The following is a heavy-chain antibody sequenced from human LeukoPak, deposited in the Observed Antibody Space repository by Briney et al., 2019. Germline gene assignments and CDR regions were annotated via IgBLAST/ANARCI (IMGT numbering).Heavy chain of an antibody. D-gene: IGHD1-14*01. CDR3: AAGEPYVY. Sequence: GGSLRLSCAASGFTFSSYAMSWVRQAPGKGLEWVAIIWYDGSNKYYADSVKGRFTISRDNSKNTLYLQMNSLRAEDTAVYYCAAGEPYVYWGPGTLVTVSS. J-gene: IGHJ4*02. CDR2: IWYDGSNK. CDR1: GFTFSSYA. V-gene: IGHV3-33*08.